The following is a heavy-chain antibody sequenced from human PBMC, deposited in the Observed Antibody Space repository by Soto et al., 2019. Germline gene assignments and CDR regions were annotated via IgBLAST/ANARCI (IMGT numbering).Heavy chain of an antibody. J-gene: IGHJ6*03. CDR2: INHSGST. Sequence: QVQLQQWGAGLLKPSETLSLTCAVYGGSFSGYYWSWIRQPPGKGLEWIGEINHSGSTNYNPSLKSRVTISVGTSKNQFSLKLSSVTAADTAVYYCARRGDTAMGNYYYYYMDVWGKGTTVTVSS. CDR3: ARRGDTAMGNYYYYYMDV. V-gene: IGHV4-34*01. D-gene: IGHD5-18*01. CDR1: GGSFSGYY.